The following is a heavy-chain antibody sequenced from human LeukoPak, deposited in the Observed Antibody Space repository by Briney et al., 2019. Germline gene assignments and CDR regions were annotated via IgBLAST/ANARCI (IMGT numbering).Heavy chain of an antibody. J-gene: IGHJ6*03. CDR3: ARCYEGYYYYMDV. V-gene: IGHV5-51*01. CDR1: GYSCTSYW. D-gene: IGHD3-16*01. CDR2: IYPGDSDT. Sequence: GESLKISCKGSGYSCTSYWIGWVRQMPGKGLEWIGIIYPGDSDTRYSPSFQGQVTISADKSISTAYLQWSSLKASDTAMYYCARCYEGYYYYMDVWGKGTTVTVSS.